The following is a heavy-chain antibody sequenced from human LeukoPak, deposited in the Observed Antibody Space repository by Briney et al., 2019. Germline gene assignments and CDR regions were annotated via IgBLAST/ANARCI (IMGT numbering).Heavy chain of an antibody. CDR2: MNPNSGNT. V-gene: IGHV1-8*01. CDR3: ARDEVVAAPNYFGMVV. J-gene: IGHJ6*02. D-gene: IGHD2-15*01. Sequence: RVSVKVSCKASGYTFTSYDVNWVRQATGQGLEWMGWMNPNSGNTGLAQKFQGRVTLTRDTSLSTAYMELSDLRSDDTAVYYCARDEVVAAPNYFGMVVWGQGTTVSVSS. CDR1: GYTFTSYD.